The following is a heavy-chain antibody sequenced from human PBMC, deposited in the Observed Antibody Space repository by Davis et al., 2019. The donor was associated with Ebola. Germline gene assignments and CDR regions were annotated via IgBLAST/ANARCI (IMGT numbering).Heavy chain of an antibody. V-gene: IGHV1-18*01. D-gene: IGHD6-19*01. CDR3: ARDKRSSWYGGMDV. Sequence: ASVKVPCKASGYTFTSYGISWVRQAPGQGLEWMGWISAYNGNTNYAQKLQGRVTMTTDTSTRTAYMELRSLRSDDTAVYYCARDKRSSWYGGMDVWGQGTTVTVSS. J-gene: IGHJ6*02. CDR1: GYTFTSYG. CDR2: ISAYNGNT.